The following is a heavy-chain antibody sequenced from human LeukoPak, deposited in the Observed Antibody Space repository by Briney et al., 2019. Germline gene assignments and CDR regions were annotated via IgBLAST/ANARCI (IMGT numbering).Heavy chain of an antibody. V-gene: IGHV1-2*02. CDR3: ARSNTSGYYPPTLRY. J-gene: IGHJ4*02. Sequence: ASVKVSCKASGYTFTDYYIHWVRQAPGQGLEWMGWINPSSGDTDSVQEFQGRVTMTSDTSITSAYMELTRLTSDDTAVYYCARSNTSGYYPPTLRYWGQGTLVTVSS. D-gene: IGHD3-22*01. CDR1: GYTFTDYY. CDR2: INPSSGDT.